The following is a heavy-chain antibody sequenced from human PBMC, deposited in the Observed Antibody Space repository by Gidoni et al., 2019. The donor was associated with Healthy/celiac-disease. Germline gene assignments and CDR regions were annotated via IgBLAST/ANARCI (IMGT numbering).Heavy chain of an antibody. J-gene: IGHJ4*02. CDR1: GFTFSDHY. CDR3: AREGIAGAGSGLGYYFDY. CDR2: TRNKANSYTT. Sequence: EVQLVESGGGLVQPGGSLRLSCAASGFTFSDHYMDWVRQAPGKVLEWVGRTRNKANSYTTEYAASVKGRFTIERDDSKNSLYLKMNSLKTEDTAVYYCAREGIAGAGSGLGYYFDYWGQGTLVTVSS. D-gene: IGHD6-19*01. V-gene: IGHV3-72*01.